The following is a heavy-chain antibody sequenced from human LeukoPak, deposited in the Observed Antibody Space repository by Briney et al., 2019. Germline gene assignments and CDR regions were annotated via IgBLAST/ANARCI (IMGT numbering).Heavy chain of an antibody. Sequence: PGGSLRLSCAASGFTFSSYEMNWVRQAPGKGLEWVSYISSSCSTIYYADSVKVRFTISRDNAKNALYLQMNSLRAEDTAVYYCASPGIAVAGTGREGLDYWGQGTLVTVSS. CDR1: GFTFSSYE. D-gene: IGHD6-19*01. CDR2: ISSSCSTI. V-gene: IGHV3-48*03. J-gene: IGHJ4*02. CDR3: ASPGIAVAGTGREGLDY.